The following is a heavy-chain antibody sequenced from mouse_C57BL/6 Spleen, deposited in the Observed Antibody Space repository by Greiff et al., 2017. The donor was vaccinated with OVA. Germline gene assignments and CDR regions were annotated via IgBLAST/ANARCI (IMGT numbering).Heavy chain of an antibody. Sequence: QVQLQQSGAELVKPGASVKISCKASGYAFSSYWMNWVKQRPGKGLEWIGQIYPGDGDTNYNGKFKGKATLTADKSSSTAYMQLSSLTSEDSAVYFGARSGDVYDEGFAYWGQGTLVTVSA. V-gene: IGHV1-80*01. CDR2: IYPGDGDT. J-gene: IGHJ3*01. CDR3: ARSGDVYDEGFAY. CDR1: GYAFSSYW. D-gene: IGHD2-2*01.